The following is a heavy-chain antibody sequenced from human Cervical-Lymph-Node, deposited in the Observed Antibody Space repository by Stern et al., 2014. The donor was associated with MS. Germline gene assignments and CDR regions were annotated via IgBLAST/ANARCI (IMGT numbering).Heavy chain of an antibody. CDR1: GFSLSTSGVG. D-gene: IGHD3-9*01. CDR3: AHDYHDILTGYYNSRFAS. Sequence: ESGPTLVKPTQTLTLTCTFSGFSLSTSGVGVGWIRQPPGKALEWLALIYWTDDRRYSPSLKSRLPITKDPSKNQVVLTMTNMDPVDTATYYCAHDYHDILTGYYNSRFASWGHGTLVTVSS. V-gene: IGHV2-5*01. CDR2: IYWTDDR. J-gene: IGHJ4*01.